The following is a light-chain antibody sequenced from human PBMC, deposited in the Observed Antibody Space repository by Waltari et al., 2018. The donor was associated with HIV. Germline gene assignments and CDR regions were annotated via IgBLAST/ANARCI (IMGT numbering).Light chain of an antibody. CDR2: AAS. V-gene: IGKV1-39*01. Sequence: DIQMTQSPSPSSASVGDRVTITCWASQSISPGVNWYQQTPGSAPKLLIRAASSLQSGVPARFSGSGCETDFSLTISSLQSEDFATYYCPQSYGTPLTFGGGTRVDI. CDR3: PQSYGTPLT. CDR1: QSISPG. J-gene: IGKJ4*01.